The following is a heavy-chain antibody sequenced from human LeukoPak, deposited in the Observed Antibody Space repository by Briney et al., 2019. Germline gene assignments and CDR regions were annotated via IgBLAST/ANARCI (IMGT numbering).Heavy chain of an antibody. CDR2: ISGSGGST. CDR3: AKDQGGVPADTYYYYGMDV. V-gene: IGHV3-23*01. CDR1: GFTFSSYA. D-gene: IGHD2-2*01. J-gene: IGHJ6*02. Sequence: LPGGSLRLSCAASGFTFSSYAMSWVRQAPGKGLEWVSAISGSGGSTYYADSVKGRFTISRDNSKNTLYLQMNSLRAEDTAVYYCAKDQGGVPADTYYYYGMDVWGQGTTVTVSS.